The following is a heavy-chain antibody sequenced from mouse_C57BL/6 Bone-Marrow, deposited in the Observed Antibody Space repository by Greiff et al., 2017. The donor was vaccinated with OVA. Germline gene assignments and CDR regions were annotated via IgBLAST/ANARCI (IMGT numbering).Heavy chain of an antibody. Sequence: QVQLQQSGPGLVQPSQSLSITCTVSGFSLTSYGVHWVRQSPGKGLEWLGVIWRGGSTDYNAALMSRLSITKDNSKSQVFFKMNSLQADDTAIYYCAKNGITTVVDWYFDVWGTGTTVTVSS. CDR3: AKNGITTVVDWYFDV. CDR2: IWRGGST. J-gene: IGHJ1*03. V-gene: IGHV2-5*01. D-gene: IGHD1-1*01. CDR1: GFSLTSYG.